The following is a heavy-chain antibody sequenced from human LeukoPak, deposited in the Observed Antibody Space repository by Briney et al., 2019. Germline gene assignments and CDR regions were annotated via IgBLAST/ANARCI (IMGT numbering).Heavy chain of an antibody. CDR3: AGSAYDILTGYSKGPDY. D-gene: IGHD3-9*01. CDR1: GGTFSSYA. Sequence: EASVKVSCKASGGTFSSYAISWVRQAPGQGLEWMGGIIPIFGTANYAQKFQGRVTITADKSTSTAYMELSSLRSEDTAVYYCAGSAYDILTGYSKGPDYWGQGTLVTVSS. V-gene: IGHV1-69*06. J-gene: IGHJ4*02. CDR2: IIPIFGTA.